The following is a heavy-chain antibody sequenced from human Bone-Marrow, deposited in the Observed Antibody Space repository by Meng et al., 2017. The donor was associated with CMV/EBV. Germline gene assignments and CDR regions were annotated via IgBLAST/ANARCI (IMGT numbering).Heavy chain of an antibody. CDR2: IKQDGSEK. V-gene: IGHV3-7*01. CDR1: GFTFSSYW. CDR3: ARDPPVYYDFWSGEDAFDI. Sequence: GGSLRLPCAAAGFTFSSYWMSWVRQAPGKGLEWVASIKQDGSEKYYVDSVKGRFTISRDNAKNSLYLQMNSLRAEDTAVYYCARDPPVYYDFWSGEDAFDIWGQGQMVTVSS. J-gene: IGHJ3*02. D-gene: IGHD3-3*01.